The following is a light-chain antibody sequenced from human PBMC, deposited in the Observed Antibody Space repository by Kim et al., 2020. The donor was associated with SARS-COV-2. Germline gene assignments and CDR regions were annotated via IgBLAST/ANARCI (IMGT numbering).Light chain of an antibody. CDR2: KAS. Sequence: DIQMTQSPSTLSASVGDRVTITCRASQRISSWLAWYQQKPGIAPKLLIYKASTLESGVPSRFSGSGSGAEFTLTISSLQPDDFATYYCQQYRRNSWTFGQGTKVEIK. CDR1: QRISSW. V-gene: IGKV1-5*03. J-gene: IGKJ1*01. CDR3: QQYRRNSWT.